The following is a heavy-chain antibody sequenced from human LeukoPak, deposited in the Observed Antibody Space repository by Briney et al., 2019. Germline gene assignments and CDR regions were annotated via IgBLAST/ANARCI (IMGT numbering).Heavy chain of an antibody. D-gene: IGHD6-19*01. Sequence: GGSLRLSCAASGFTFSSYGITWVRQAPGKGLEWVSTISATGGSTYYADSVKGRFTISRDNSKDTLYLQMNSLRAEDTAVYYCAKGGYSSGWRNYFDYWGQGTLITVSS. CDR1: GFTFSSYG. V-gene: IGHV3-23*01. CDR3: AKGGYSSGWRNYFDY. J-gene: IGHJ4*02. CDR2: ISATGGST.